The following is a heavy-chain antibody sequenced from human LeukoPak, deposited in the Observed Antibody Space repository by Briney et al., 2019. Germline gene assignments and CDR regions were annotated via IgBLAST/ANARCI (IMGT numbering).Heavy chain of an antibody. CDR1: GFTFSSYG. V-gene: IGHV3-33*01. CDR2: IWYDGSNK. D-gene: IGHD6-19*01. CDR3: ARDRGTVAGTLRYYYFDY. Sequence: GGSLRLSCAASGFTFSSYGMHWVRQAPGKGLEWVAVIWYDGSNKYYADSVKGRFTISRDNSKNTLYLQMNSLRAEDTAVYYCARDRGTVAGTLRYYYFDYWGQGTLVTVSS. J-gene: IGHJ4*02.